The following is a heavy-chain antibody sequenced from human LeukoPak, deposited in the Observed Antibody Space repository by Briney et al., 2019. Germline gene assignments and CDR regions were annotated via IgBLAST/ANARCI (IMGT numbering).Heavy chain of an antibody. Sequence: EASVKVSCKASGYPFTRYYIHWVRQAPGQGLEWMGWINPNSGGTHYAQTFQDRVTLTRDTSISTAYMELNRLRSGDTAVYYCARSRDSRGYPDAFDVWGQGTMVTVSS. D-gene: IGHD3-22*01. J-gene: IGHJ3*01. CDR3: ARSRDSRGYPDAFDV. CDR2: INPNSGGT. V-gene: IGHV1-2*02. CDR1: GYPFTRYY.